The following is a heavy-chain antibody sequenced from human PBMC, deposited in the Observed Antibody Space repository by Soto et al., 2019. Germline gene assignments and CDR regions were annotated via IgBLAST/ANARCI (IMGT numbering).Heavy chain of an antibody. CDR2: IYYSGIT. J-gene: IGHJ6*02. D-gene: IGHD1-20*01. CDR1: GGSISSYY. Sequence: QVQLQESGPGLVKPSETLSLTCTVSGGSISSYYWSWIRQPPGKGLEWIGYIYYSGITNYNPSLKSRVTISVDTSKNQFSLKLSSVTAADTAVYYCARYKSNYYDGMDVWGQGTTVTVSS. V-gene: IGHV4-59*01. CDR3: ARYKSNYYDGMDV.